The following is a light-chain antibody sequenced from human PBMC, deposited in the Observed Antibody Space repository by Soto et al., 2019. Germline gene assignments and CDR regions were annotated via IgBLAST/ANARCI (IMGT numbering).Light chain of an antibody. CDR2: HAS. CDR3: QQYGDSLLT. Sequence: ENVLTQSPGTLSLSPGERATLSFRASQSVSNSYLAWYQQKPGQTPRLLIYHASNRATAVPDRFSGSGSGTDFTLTISRLEPEDFAVYYCQQYGDSLLTFGGGTKVEIK. CDR1: QSVSNSY. J-gene: IGKJ4*01. V-gene: IGKV3-20*01.